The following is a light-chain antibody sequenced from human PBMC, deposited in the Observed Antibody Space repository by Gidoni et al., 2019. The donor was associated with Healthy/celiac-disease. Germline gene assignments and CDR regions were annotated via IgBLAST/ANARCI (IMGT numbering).Light chain of an antibody. CDR1: QSISSW. Sequence: DIHPTQSPSTLSASVGDRVTITCRASQSISSWLAWYQQKPGKAPKLLIYKASSLESGVPSRFSGSGSGTEFTLTISSLQPDDFATYYCQQYNSYSPVWTFGQGTKVEIK. CDR2: KAS. CDR3: QQYNSYSPVWT. J-gene: IGKJ1*01. V-gene: IGKV1-5*03.